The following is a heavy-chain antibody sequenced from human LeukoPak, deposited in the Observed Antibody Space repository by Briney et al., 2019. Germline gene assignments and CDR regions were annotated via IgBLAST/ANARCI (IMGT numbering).Heavy chain of an antibody. J-gene: IGHJ4*02. CDR3: ARERGYSYGGGFDY. D-gene: IGHD5-18*01. V-gene: IGHV1-69*05. CDR1: GGTFSSYA. CDR2: IIPIFGTA. Sequence: SVKVSCKASGGTFSSYAISWVRQAPGQGLEWMGGIIPIFGTANYAQEFQGRVTITTDESTSTAYMELSSLRSEDTAVYYCARERGYSYGGGFDYWGQGTLVTVSS.